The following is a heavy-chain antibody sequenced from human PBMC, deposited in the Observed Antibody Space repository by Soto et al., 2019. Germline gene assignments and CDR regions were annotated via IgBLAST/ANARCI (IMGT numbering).Heavy chain of an antibody. D-gene: IGHD4-17*01. V-gene: IGHV3-11*01. CDR3: ARVNTVTIHFDY. Sequence: GGSLRLSCAASGFTFSDYYMSWIRQAPGKGLEWVSYISSSGSTIYYADSVKGRFTISRDNAKNSLYLQMNSLRAEDTAVYYWARVNTVTIHFDYWGQGTLVTVSS. CDR1: GFTFSDYY. J-gene: IGHJ4*02. CDR2: ISSSGSTI.